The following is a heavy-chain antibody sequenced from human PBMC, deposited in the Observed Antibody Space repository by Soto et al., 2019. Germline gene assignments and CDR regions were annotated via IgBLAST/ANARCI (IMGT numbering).Heavy chain of an antibody. CDR3: ARSYMVRGVANWFDP. V-gene: IGHV4-4*02. CDR2: IYHSGST. J-gene: IGHJ5*02. CDR1: GGSISSSNW. D-gene: IGHD3-10*01. Sequence: QVQLQESGPGLVKPSGTLSLTCAVSGGSISSSNWWSWVRQPPGKGLEWIGEIYHSGSTNYNPSLKSRVTISVDKAKNQFSLKLSSVTAADTAVYYGARSYMVRGVANWFDPWGQGTLVTVSS.